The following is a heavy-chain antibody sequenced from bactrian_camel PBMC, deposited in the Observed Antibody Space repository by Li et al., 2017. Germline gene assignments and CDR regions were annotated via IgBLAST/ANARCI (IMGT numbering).Heavy chain of an antibody. CDR1: PPNYSSIC. CDR3: VTAESLDCTHGYWYKY. D-gene: IGHD2*01. CDR2: IATGSGNT. J-gene: IGHJ4*01. V-gene: IGHV3S54*01. Sequence: HVQLVESGGGSVQAGGSLRLSCAAVPPNYSSICMAWFRQAPGKEREGVARIATGSGNTYYVDAVKGRFAVSKGSADNTFLLQMNSLKTEDTAVYYCVTAESLDCTHGYWYKYWGQGTQVTVS.